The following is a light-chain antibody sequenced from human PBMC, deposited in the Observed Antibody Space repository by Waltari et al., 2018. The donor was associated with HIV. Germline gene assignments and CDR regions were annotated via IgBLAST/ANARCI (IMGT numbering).Light chain of an antibody. CDR2: NVS. CDR1: SSDVGAYNY. Sequence: QSALTQPRSVSESPGQSVTISCTGTSSDVGAYNYVSWYQQHPGRAPKFIIYNVSERPSGLPDRFSGSKSGNTASLTISGLQAEDEADYYCSSYAGTSNFVLFGGGTKLTVL. V-gene: IGLV2-11*01. CDR3: SSYAGTSNFVL. J-gene: IGLJ2*01.